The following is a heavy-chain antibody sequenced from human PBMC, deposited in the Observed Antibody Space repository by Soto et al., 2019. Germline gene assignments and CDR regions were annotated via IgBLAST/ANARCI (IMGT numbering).Heavy chain of an antibody. CDR1: GFTFSSYA. J-gene: IGHJ4*02. V-gene: IGHV3-23*01. D-gene: IGHD6-13*01. CDR2: ISGSGGTT. CDR3: AKLTAA. Sequence: GGSLRLSCAASGFTFSSYAMSWVRQAPGKGLECVSTISGSGGTTYYADSVKGRFTVSRDNSKNTVYLQMNRLRCEDASVYYCAKLTAAWGQGTLVTVSS.